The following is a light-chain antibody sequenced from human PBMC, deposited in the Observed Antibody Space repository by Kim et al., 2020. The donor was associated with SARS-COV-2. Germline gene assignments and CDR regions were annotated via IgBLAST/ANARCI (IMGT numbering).Light chain of an antibody. CDR3: SSYAGTNNYVV. V-gene: IGLV2-8*01. J-gene: IGLJ2*01. Sequence: QSVTISCTGTSSDVGAYNYVSWYQQHPGKAPKLMIYDVSKRPSGVPDRFSGSKSGNTASLTVSGLQAEDEADYYCSSYAGTNNYVVFGGGTQLTVL. CDR1: SSDVGAYNY. CDR2: DVS.